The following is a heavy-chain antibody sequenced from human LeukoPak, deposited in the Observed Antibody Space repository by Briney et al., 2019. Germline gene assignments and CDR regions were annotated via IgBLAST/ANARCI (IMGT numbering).Heavy chain of an antibody. J-gene: IGHJ2*01. D-gene: IGHD3-22*01. CDR1: RYSISSGYY. CDR2: IYHSGSA. Sequence: SETLSLTCSVSRYSISSGYYWAWIRQPPGKGLEWIGSIYHSGSAYYNASLKSRVTISVDTSKNQFSLKLSSVTAADTAVYYCAATTYYYDSSGYLIWYFDLWGRGTLVTVSS. V-gene: IGHV4-38-2*02. CDR3: AATTYYYDSSGYLIWYFDL.